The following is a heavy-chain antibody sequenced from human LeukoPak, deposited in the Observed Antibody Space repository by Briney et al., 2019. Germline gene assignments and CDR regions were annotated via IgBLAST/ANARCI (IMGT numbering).Heavy chain of an antibody. CDR1: GFTFSFYA. J-gene: IGHJ4*02. V-gene: IGHV3-23*01. CDR2: TNDSSGST. CDR3: AKAGVWGSHRLHYFDY. Sequence: PGASLRLSCAASGFTFSFYAMSWVRQAPGKGPEWVSGTNDSSGSTYYADSVKGRFTISRDNSKNTLYLQMNSLRADDTAVYYCAKAGVWGSHRLHYFDYWGQGTLVTVSS. D-gene: IGHD3-16*02.